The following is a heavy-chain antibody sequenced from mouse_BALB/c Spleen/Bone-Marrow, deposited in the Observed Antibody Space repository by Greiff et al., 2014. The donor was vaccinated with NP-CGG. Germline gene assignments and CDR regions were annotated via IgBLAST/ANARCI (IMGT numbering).Heavy chain of an antibody. CDR1: GFNIKDTY. J-gene: IGHJ4*01. V-gene: IGHV14-3*02. CDR2: IDPANGNT. D-gene: IGHD1-1*01. CDR3: ARYYYRTMDY. Sequence: VQLQQSGAEFVKPGASVKLSCTASGFNIKDTYMHWVKQRPEQGLEWIGRIDPANGNTKYDPKFQGRATVTADTSSSTAYLQLSSLTSEDTAVYYCARYYYRTMDYWGQGTSVTVSS.